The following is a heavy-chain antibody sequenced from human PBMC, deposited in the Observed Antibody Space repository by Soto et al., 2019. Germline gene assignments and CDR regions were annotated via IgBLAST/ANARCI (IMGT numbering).Heavy chain of an antibody. J-gene: IGHJ4*02. V-gene: IGHV1-18*01. Sequence: QVQLVQSGAEVKKPGASVKVSCTASGYTFTSYGISWVRQAPGQGLEWMGWISAYNGNTNYAQKLQGRATMTTDTPRSTAYMERRSLRSDDTAVYDCARGEDGYNFDYWGQGTLVTVSS. CDR3: ARGEDGYNFDY. D-gene: IGHD5-12*01. CDR2: ISAYNGNT. CDR1: GYTFTSYG.